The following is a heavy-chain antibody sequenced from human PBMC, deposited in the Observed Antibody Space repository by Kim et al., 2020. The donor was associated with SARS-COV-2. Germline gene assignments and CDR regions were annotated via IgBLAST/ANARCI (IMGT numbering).Heavy chain of an antibody. CDR3: AREVVPARYILYFDY. D-gene: IGHD2-2*01. CDR2: INHSGST. J-gene: IGHJ4*02. CDR1: GGSFSGYY. Sequence: SETLSLTCAVYGGSFSGYYWSWIRQPPGKGLEWIGEINHSGSTNYNPSLKSRVTISVDTSKNQFSLKLSSVTAADTAVYYCAREVVPARYILYFDYWGQGTLVTVSS. V-gene: IGHV4-34*01.